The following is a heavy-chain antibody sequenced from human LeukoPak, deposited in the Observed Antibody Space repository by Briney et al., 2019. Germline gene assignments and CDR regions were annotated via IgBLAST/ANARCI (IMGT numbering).Heavy chain of an antibody. CDR2: ISYDGSNK. CDR3: AKVVGYFDY. J-gene: IGHJ4*02. V-gene: IGHV3-30*18. D-gene: IGHD1-26*01. Sequence: GGSLRLSCAASGFTFSSYGMSWVRQAPGKGLEWVAVISYDGSNKYYADSVKGRFTISRDNSKNTLYLQMNSLRAEDTAVYYCAKVVGYFDYWGQGTLVTVSS. CDR1: GFTFSSYG.